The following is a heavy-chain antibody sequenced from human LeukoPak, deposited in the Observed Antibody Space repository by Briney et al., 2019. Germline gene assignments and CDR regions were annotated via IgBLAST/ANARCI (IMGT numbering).Heavy chain of an antibody. CDR3: ARDYYYGMDV. J-gene: IGHJ6*02. Sequence: AGSLRLSCAASGFTFSTYWMHWVRQAPGKGLEWVSRINPDGTTTTCADSVKGRFTISRDNAKNTLFLQMNSLRAEDTAVYYCARDYYYGMDVWGQGTTITVSS. V-gene: IGHV3-74*01. CDR2: INPDGTTT. CDR1: GFTFSTYW.